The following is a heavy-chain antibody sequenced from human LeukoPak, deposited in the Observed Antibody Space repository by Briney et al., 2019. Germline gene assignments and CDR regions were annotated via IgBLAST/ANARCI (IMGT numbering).Heavy chain of an antibody. V-gene: IGHV3-23*01. Sequence: GGSLRLSCAASGFTFNNYAMSWVRQAPGKGLEWVSSISGSGGSTYYADSVKGRFTISRDNSNNTLYLQMNSLRAEDTAVYYCAKDRSSGSYPRGNEYWGRGTLVTVSS. D-gene: IGHD1-26*01. J-gene: IGHJ4*02. CDR2: ISGSGGST. CDR1: GFTFNNYA. CDR3: AKDRSSGSYPRGNEY.